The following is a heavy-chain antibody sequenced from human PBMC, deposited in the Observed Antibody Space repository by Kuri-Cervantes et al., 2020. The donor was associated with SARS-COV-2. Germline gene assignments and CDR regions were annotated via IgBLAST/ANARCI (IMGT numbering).Heavy chain of an antibody. CDR2: INHGGST. CDR1: GGSFSGYY. Sequence: SETLSLTCAVYGGSFSGYYWTWIRQPPGKGLEWIGEINHGGSTNYNPSLKSRVTISVDTSKNQFSLKLSSVTAADTAVYYCARHAVIAVVRGAFDIWGQGTMVT. J-gene: IGHJ3*02. V-gene: IGHV4-34*01. CDR3: ARHAVIAVVRGAFDI. D-gene: IGHD6-19*01.